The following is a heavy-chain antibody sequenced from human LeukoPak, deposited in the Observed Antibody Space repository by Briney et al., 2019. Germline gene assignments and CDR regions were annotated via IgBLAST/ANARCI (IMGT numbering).Heavy chain of an antibody. V-gene: IGHV4-30-4*01. J-gene: IGHJ4*02. CDR2: IYYSGST. CDR1: GGSISSGDYY. Sequence: SETLSLTCTVSGGSISSGDYYWSWIRQPPGKGLEWIGYIYYSGSTYYNPSLKSRVTISVDTSKNQFSLKLSSVTAADTAAYYCAREVSFGGVIVRSFDYWGQGTLVTVSS. CDR3: AREVSFGGVIVRSFDY. D-gene: IGHD3-16*02.